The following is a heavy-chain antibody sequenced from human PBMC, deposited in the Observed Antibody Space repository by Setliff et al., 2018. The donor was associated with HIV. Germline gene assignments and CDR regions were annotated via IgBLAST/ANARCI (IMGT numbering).Heavy chain of an antibody. D-gene: IGHD2-2*01. CDR2: IKQDGSEK. CDR1: GFTFSTYW. Sequence: PGGSLRLSCAASGFTFSTYWMSWVRQAPGKGLEWVANIKQDGSEKNYMDSVKGRFTISRDNAKNSLSLQMNSLRAEDTAVYYCARGEPTILVVPAAFFDYWGQGTLVTVSS. CDR3: ARGEPTILVVPAAFFDY. J-gene: IGHJ4*02. V-gene: IGHV3-7*02.